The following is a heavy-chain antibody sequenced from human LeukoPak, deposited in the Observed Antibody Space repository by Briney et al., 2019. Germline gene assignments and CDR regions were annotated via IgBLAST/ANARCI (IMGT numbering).Heavy chain of an antibody. J-gene: IGHJ4*02. V-gene: IGHV3-7*01. CDR3: VSGGYYFGY. Sequence: GGSLRLSCAASGFTFSSYWMSWVRQAPGKGLEWVATIKQDGSEKYYVDSVKGRFTISRDNAKNSLYLQLNSLRAEDTAMYYCVSGGYYFGYWGQGTLVTVYS. D-gene: IGHD3-22*01. CDR2: IKQDGSEK. CDR1: GFTFSSYW.